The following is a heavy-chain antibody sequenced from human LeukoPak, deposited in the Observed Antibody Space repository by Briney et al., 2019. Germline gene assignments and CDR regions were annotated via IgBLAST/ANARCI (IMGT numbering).Heavy chain of an antibody. CDR2: IKQDGSEK. Sequence: PGGSLRLSCAASGFTFSRYWMSWVRQAPGKGLEWVANIKQDGSEKYYVDSVKGRFTISRDNAKNSLYLQMNSLRAEDTAVYYCARPDDKYYYDSSGYDDAFDIWGQGTMVTVSS. D-gene: IGHD3-22*01. J-gene: IGHJ3*02. CDR3: ARPDDKYYYDSSGYDDAFDI. V-gene: IGHV3-7*01. CDR1: GFTFSRYW.